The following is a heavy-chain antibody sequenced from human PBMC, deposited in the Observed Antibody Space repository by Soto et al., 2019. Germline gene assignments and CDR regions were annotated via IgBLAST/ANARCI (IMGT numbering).Heavy chain of an antibody. CDR2: IYPGDSDT. Sequence: GESLKISCKGSGYSFTSYWIGWVRQMPGKGLEWMGIIYPGDSDTRYSPSFQGQGTISADKSISTAYLQWSSLKASDTAMYYCARGACDIAAAAPGSYYFDYWGQGTLVTVSS. CDR3: ARGACDIAAAAPGSYYFDY. D-gene: IGHD6-13*01. V-gene: IGHV5-51*01. CDR1: GYSFTSYW. J-gene: IGHJ4*02.